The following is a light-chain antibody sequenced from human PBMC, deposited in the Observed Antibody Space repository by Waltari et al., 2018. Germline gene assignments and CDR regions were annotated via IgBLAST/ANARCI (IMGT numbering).Light chain of an antibody. Sequence: DIVMTQSPDYLAVSLGERATINCKSSQSVLYSSNNKNYLGWYQQKPGQLPKLLIYWALTRESGVPDRFSGSGSGTDFTLTISSLQAEDVALYYCQQYYSTPFTFGGGTKVEIK. V-gene: IGKV4-1*01. CDR1: QSVLYSSNNKNY. J-gene: IGKJ4*01. CDR2: WAL. CDR3: QQYYSTPFT.